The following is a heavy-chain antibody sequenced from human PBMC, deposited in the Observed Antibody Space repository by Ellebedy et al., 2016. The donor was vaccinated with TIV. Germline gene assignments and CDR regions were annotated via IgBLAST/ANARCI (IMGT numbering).Heavy chain of an antibody. Sequence: SETLSLTCTVSGDSVTNSYYYWSWIRQSPGTGLEWIGEIYHSGSTNYNPSLKSRVTISVDTSKNQLSLKLSSVTAADTAVYYCARKNYMDVWGKGTTVTVSS. J-gene: IGHJ6*03. CDR3: ARKNYMDV. CDR1: GDSVTNSYYY. V-gene: IGHV4-39*07. CDR2: IYHSGST.